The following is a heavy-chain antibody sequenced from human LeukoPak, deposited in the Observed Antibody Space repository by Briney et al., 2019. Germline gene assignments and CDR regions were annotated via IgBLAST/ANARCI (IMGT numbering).Heavy chain of an antibody. J-gene: IGHJ4*02. CDR2: INPSGGST. D-gene: IGHD6-19*01. Sequence: ASVKVSCKASGYTFTSDYMHWVRQARGQGLEWMGIINPSGGSTSYAQKFQGRVTMTRDMSTSTVYMELSSLRSEDTAVYYCAREGGSSGSFDYWGQGTLVTVSS. V-gene: IGHV1-46*01. CDR1: GYTFTSDY. CDR3: AREGGSSGSFDY.